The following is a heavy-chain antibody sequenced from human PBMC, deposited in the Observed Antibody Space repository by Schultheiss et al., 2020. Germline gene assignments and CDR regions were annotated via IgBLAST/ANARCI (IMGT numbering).Heavy chain of an antibody. CDR3: ANLSPTYYYGSGSYRAFDY. CDR2: ISGSGGST. V-gene: IGHV3-23*01. CDR1: GFTFSSYA. J-gene: IGHJ4*02. D-gene: IGHD3-10*01. Sequence: GGSLRLSCAASGFTFSSYAMSWVRQAPGKGLEWVSAISGSGGSTYYADSVKGRFTISRDNSKNTLYLQMNSLRAEDTAVYYCANLSPTYYYGSGSYRAFDYWGQGTLVTVSS.